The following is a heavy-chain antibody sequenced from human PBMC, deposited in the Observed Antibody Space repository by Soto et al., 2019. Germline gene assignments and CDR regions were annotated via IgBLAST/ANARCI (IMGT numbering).Heavy chain of an antibody. V-gene: IGHV5-51*01. CDR3: TRSTTAADY. Sequence: PGESLKISCKASWYSITNYWFGWVRQMPGKGLEWMGIIYPGDFETRYSMSFQGQVTISVDKSISTAYLQWNSLKASDTAIYYCTRSTTAADYWGQGTLVTVSS. CDR1: WYSITNYW. J-gene: IGHJ4*02. D-gene: IGHD2-2*01. CDR2: IYPGDFET.